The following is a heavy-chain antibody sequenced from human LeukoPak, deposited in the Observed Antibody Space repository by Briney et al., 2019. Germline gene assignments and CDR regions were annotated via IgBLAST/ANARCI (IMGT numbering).Heavy chain of an antibody. D-gene: IGHD6-13*01. Sequence: GGSLRLSCAASGFTFSSYAMHWGRQAPGKGREGGAVISYDESNKYYADSVKGRFTISRDNSKNTLYLQMNSLRAEDTAVYYCARGDLVAGLSIAPAAPDYWGQGTLVTVSS. J-gene: IGHJ4*02. CDR2: ISYDESNK. CDR1: GFTFSSYA. V-gene: IGHV3-30*17. CDR3: ARGDLVAGLSIAPAAPDY.